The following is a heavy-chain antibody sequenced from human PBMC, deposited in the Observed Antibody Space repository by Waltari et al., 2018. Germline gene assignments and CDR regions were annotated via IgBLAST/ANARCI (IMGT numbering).Heavy chain of an antibody. Sequence: QVQLQESGPGLVKPSETLSLTCAVSGYSISSGYYWGWIQQPPGKGLEWIGSIYHSGSTYYNPSLKSRVTISVDTSKNQFSLKLSSVTAADTAVYYCASRATTFYYFDYWGQGTLVTVSS. J-gene: IGHJ4*02. CDR3: ASRATTFYYFDY. V-gene: IGHV4-38-2*01. D-gene: IGHD4-17*01. CDR2: IYHSGST. CDR1: GYSISSGYY.